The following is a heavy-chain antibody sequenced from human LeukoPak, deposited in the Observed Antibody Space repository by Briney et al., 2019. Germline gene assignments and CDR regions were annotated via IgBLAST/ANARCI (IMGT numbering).Heavy chain of an antibody. Sequence: GGSLRVSCVSSGFRISNYAMKWVRQVPGKGLEWVSSISGSGGSTHYADSVKCRFTISRDKTKNTLYLQMNSLRAEDTAVYYCAKSAYYDASGYYREYYFDYWGQGTLVTVSS. CDR3: AKSAYYDASGYYREYYFDY. J-gene: IGHJ4*02. D-gene: IGHD3-22*01. CDR2: ISGSGGST. CDR1: GFRISNYA. V-gene: IGHV3-23*01.